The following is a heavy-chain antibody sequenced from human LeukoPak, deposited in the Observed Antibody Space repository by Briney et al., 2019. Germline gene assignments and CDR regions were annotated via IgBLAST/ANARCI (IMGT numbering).Heavy chain of an antibody. V-gene: IGHV1-69*13. J-gene: IGHJ6*03. Sequence: ASVKVSCKASGGTFSSYAISWVRQAPGQGLEWMGGIIPIFGTANYAQKFQGRVTITADESTSTAYMELSSLRSEDTAVYYCARAGYCGSGSYTFYYYYYYMDVWGKGTTVTVSS. D-gene: IGHD3-10*01. CDR1: GGTFSSYA. CDR2: IIPIFGTA. CDR3: ARAGYCGSGSYTFYYYYYYMDV.